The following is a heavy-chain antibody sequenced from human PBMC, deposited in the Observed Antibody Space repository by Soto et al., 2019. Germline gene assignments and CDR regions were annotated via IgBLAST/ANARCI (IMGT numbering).Heavy chain of an antibody. CDR1: GFTFTSSA. D-gene: IGHD3-22*01. J-gene: IGHJ5*02. Sequence: QMQLVQSGPEVKKPGTSVKVSCKASGFTFTSSAVQWVRQARGQRLEWIGWIVVGSGNTNYAQKFQERVTITRDMSTSTAYMELSSLRSEDTAVYYCAADYHYYDRWLQPWGQGTLVTVSS. CDR3: AADYHYYDRWLQP. CDR2: IVVGSGNT. V-gene: IGHV1-58*01.